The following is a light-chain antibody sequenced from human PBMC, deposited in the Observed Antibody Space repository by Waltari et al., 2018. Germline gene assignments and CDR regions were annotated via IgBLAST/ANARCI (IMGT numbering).Light chain of an antibody. CDR3: QQYDSTPQT. Sequence: DIVMTQSPESLAVSLGERATINCKSSQRVLYSSNNKNPLAWYQQKPGQPPKLLIYWASTRESGVPDRFSGSGSGTDFTLTISSLQAEDVAVYYCQQYDSTPQTFGQGTKLEIK. CDR1: QRVLYSSNNKNP. CDR2: WAS. V-gene: IGKV4-1*01. J-gene: IGKJ2*01.